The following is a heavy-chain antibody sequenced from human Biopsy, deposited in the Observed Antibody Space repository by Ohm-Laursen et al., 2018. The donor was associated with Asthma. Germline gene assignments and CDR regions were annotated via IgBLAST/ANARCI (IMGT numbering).Heavy chain of an antibody. V-gene: IGHV3-48*02. J-gene: IGHJ4*02. CDR2: ISSSSSTI. D-gene: IGHD6-19*01. Sequence: SLRLSCAAPGFTFSSYSMNWVRQAPGKGLEWVSYISSSSSTIYYADSVKGRFTISRDNAKNSLYLQMSSLRDEDTAVYYCAKEGVAGTHIEDWGQGTLVTVSS. CDR1: GFTFSSYS. CDR3: AKEGVAGTHIED.